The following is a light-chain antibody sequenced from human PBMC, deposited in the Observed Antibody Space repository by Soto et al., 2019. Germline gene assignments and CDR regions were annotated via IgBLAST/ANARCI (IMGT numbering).Light chain of an antibody. Sequence: EIVMTQSPATLSVSPVERATLSCRASQSVSSNVAWYQQIPGQTPRLLIYGASTRATGIPVRFSGSGSGTDFTLTISRLEPEDFAVYYCHQYSSSTKTFGQGTKVDI. CDR3: HQYSSSTKT. CDR1: QSVSSN. CDR2: GAS. V-gene: IGKV3-15*01. J-gene: IGKJ1*01.